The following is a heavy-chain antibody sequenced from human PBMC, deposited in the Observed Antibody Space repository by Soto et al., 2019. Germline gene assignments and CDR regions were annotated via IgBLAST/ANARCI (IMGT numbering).Heavy chain of an antibody. CDR3: ARARTPYYYDNTGYFLFDP. D-gene: IGHD3-22*01. Sequence: SETLSLTCAVSGGSVSSTQWWTWVRQAPGKGLEWLGDIYDSGTTNYNPSLASRVTMSVDTSKGQFSLKLSSVTAADTAVYYCARARTPYYYDNTGYFLFDPWGQATLVTVSS. J-gene: IGHJ5*02. CDR1: GGSVSSTQW. V-gene: IGHV4-4*02. CDR2: IYDSGTT.